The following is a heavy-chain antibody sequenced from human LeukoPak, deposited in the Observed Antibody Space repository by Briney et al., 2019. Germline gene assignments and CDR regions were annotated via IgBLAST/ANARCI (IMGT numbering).Heavy chain of an antibody. D-gene: IGHD4-23*01. CDR3: ARPSYGGNSEVDY. CDR1: GFTFDDYT. CDR2: ISWDGGST. Sequence: GGSLRLSCAASGFTFDDYTMHWVRQAPGKGLEWVSLISWDGGSTYYADSVKGRFTISRDNSKNSLYLQMNSLRDEDTAVYYCARPSYGGNSEVDYWGQGTLVTVSS. V-gene: IGHV3-43*01. J-gene: IGHJ4*02.